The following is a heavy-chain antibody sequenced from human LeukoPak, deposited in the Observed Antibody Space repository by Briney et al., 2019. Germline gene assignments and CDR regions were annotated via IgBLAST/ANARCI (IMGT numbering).Heavy chain of an antibody. CDR1: GYTFTGYY. CDR3: ARGEKPDTYYDFWSGSHYFNGMDV. CDR2: INPNSGGT. D-gene: IGHD3-3*01. Sequence: ASVKVSCKASGYTFTGYYMHWVRQAPGQGLEWMGWINPNSGGTNYAQKFQGRVTMTRDTSISTAYMELSRLRSDDTAVYYCARGEKPDTYYDFWSGSHYFNGMDVWGQGTTVTVSS. J-gene: IGHJ6*02. V-gene: IGHV1-2*02.